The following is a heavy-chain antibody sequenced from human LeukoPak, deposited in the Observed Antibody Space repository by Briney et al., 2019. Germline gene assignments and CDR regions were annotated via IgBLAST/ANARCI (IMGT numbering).Heavy chain of an antibody. D-gene: IGHD6-19*01. Sequence: GASVKVSCKASGYTFTSYDINWVRQATGQGLEWMGWMNPNSGNTGYAQKFQGRVTMTRNTSISTVYMELSSLRSDDTAVYYCAREVVAVAGLPLDYWGQGTLVTVSS. CDR1: GYTFTSYD. CDR2: MNPNSGNT. J-gene: IGHJ4*02. CDR3: AREVVAVAGLPLDY. V-gene: IGHV1-8*01.